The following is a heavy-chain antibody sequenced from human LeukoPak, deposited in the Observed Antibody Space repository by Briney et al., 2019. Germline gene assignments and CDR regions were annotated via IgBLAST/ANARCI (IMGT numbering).Heavy chain of an antibody. J-gene: IGHJ4*02. CDR2: INHSGST. CDR1: GGSFSGYY. Sequence: TSETLSLTCAVYGGSFSGYYWSWIRQPPGKGLEWIGEINHSGSTNYNPSLKSRVTISVDTSKNQFSLKLSSVTAADTAVYYCARVVPGWFGELFFFDYWGQGTLVTVSS. D-gene: IGHD3-10*01. CDR3: ARVVPGWFGELFFFDY. V-gene: IGHV4-34*01.